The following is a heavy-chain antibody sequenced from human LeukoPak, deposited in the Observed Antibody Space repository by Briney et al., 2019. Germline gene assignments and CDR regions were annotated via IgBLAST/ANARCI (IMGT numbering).Heavy chain of an antibody. V-gene: IGHV1-24*01. CDR2: IDPEDGET. Sequence: ASVKVSCKVSGYTLTELSMHWVRQAPGKGLEWMGGIDPEDGETIYAQKFQGRVTMTEDTSTDTAYMELSSLRSEDTAVYYCATAKDYYDSSGYYFVHDAFDIWGQGTMVTVSS. D-gene: IGHD3-22*01. J-gene: IGHJ3*02. CDR1: GYTLTELS. CDR3: ATAKDYYDSSGYYFVHDAFDI.